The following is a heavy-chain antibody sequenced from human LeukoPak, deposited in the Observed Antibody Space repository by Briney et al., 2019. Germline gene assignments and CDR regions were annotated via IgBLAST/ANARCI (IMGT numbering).Heavy chain of an antibody. J-gene: IGHJ4*02. Sequence: GGSLRLSCAVSGFTFSSYWMHWVRQAPGKGLVWVSRISSDGSGTSYADSVKGRFTISRDNAKNTLYLQMNSLRAEDTGVYYCARDRRIAAAAAFDYWGQGTLVTVSS. CDR1: GFTFSSYW. CDR3: ARDRRIAAAAAFDY. D-gene: IGHD6-13*01. V-gene: IGHV3-74*01. CDR2: ISSDGSGT.